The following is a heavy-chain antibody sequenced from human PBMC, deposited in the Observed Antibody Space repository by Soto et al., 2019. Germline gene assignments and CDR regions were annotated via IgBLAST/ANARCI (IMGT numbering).Heavy chain of an antibody. CDR3: ARVIPGAEAWFGP. D-gene: IGHD2-2*01. V-gene: IGHV1-18*01. J-gene: IGHJ5*02. CDR2: ISAYTDDP. CDR1: GNTFTNFG. Sequence: QGQLVQSGAEVKKPGSSVKVSCTASGNTFTNFGVTWVRQAPGQGLEWMGGISAYTDDPNYAQKFQGRVTMTIDTSTSPANLDLRSLTSDDTAVYYCARVIPGAEAWFGPWGQGTLVTVSS.